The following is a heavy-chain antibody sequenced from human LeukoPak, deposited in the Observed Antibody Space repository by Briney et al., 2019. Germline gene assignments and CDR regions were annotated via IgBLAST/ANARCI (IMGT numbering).Heavy chain of an antibody. CDR1: GYTLTELS. V-gene: IGHV1-24*01. D-gene: IGHD2-2*01. CDR2: FDPEDGET. J-gene: IGHJ5*02. Sequence: ASVKVSCKVSGYTLTELSMHWVRQAPGKGLEWMGGFDPEDGETIYAQKFQGRVTMTEDTSTDTAYMELSSLRPEDTAVYYCATDLVGYCSSTSCPWGQGTLVTVSS. CDR3: ATDLVGYCSSTSCP.